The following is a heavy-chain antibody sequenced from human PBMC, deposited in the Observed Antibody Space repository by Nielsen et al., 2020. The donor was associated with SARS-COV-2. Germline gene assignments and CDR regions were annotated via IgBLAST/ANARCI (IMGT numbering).Heavy chain of an antibody. D-gene: IGHD2-2*01. CDR3: ARGGCSTTSCYLGMDV. CDR1: RFTFSTYS. CDR2: ISGSSSHI. Sequence: GESLKISCAASRFTFSTYSMNWVRQAPGKGLEWVPSISGSSSHIFYADSVNGRFTISRDNAKNSLFLLMNSLRAEDTAVYYCARGGCSTTSCYLGMDVWGQGTTVTVSS. V-gene: IGHV3-21*01. J-gene: IGHJ6*02.